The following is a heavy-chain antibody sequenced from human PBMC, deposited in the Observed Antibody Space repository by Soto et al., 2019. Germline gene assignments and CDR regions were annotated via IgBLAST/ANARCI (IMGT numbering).Heavy chain of an antibody. V-gene: IGHV2-26*01. CDR3: ARIERSQTNGYFDL. D-gene: IGHD1-7*01. CDR1: GFSLSNTRMG. CDR2: IFSNDDK. J-gene: IGHJ2*01. Sequence: QVTLKESGPVLVKPTETLTLTCTVSGFSLSNTRMGVSWIRQPPGKALQWLAHIFSNDDKFYSTSLSSRLTLSKDTSKSQVVFTMTNMDPVDTATYYCARIERSQTNGYFDLWGRGTLVAVSS.